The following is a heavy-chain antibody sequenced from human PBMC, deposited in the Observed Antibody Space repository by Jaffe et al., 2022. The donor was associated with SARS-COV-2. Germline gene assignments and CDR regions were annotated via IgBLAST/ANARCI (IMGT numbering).Heavy chain of an antibody. D-gene: IGHD2-2*01. CDR1: GYTFTSYY. Sequence: QVQLVQSGAEVKKPGASVKVSCKASGYTFTSYYMHWVRQAPGQGLEWMGIINPSGGSTSYAQKLQGRVTMTRDTSTSTVYMELSSLRSEDTAVYYCAREGDIVVVPAAIRILGFGGYYMDVWGKGTTVTVSS. V-gene: IGHV1-46*04. CDR3: AREGDIVVVPAAIRILGFGGYYMDV. J-gene: IGHJ6*03. CDR2: INPSGGST.